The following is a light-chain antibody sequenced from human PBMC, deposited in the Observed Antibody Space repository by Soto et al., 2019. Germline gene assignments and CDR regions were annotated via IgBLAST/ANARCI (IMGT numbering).Light chain of an antibody. J-gene: IGKJ2*01. CDR3: QQYGNSPPYT. CDR1: HSVSSSS. Sequence: EIVLTQSPGTQSLSPGERATLSCRASHSVSSSSLAWYQQKPGQAPRLLIYGASSRPTGIPDRFSGSGSGTDFTLTVSRLEPEDFVVYYCQQYGNSPPYTFGQGTKLEI. V-gene: IGKV3-20*01. CDR2: GAS.